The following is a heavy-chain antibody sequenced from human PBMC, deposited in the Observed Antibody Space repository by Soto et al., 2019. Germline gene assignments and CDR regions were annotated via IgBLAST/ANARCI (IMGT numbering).Heavy chain of an antibody. CDR2: INPNSGGT. J-gene: IGHJ4*02. CDR3: ARPPHYYDSSGYVN. CDR1: VYTFTGYY. V-gene: IGHV1-2*02. D-gene: IGHD3-22*01. Sequence: XSVKVSCKASVYTFTGYYMHWVRQAPGQGLEWMGWINPNSGGTNYAQKFQGRVTMTRDTSISTAYMELSRLRSDDTAVYYCARPPHYYDSSGYVNWGQGNLVTVSS.